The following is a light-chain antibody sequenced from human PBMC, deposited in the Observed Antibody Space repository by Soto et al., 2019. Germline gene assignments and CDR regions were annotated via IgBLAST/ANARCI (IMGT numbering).Light chain of an antibody. V-gene: IGKV1-5*01. CDR2: DAY. Sequence: DIQMTQSPSSVSASVGDRVTITCRASQDVSNWLAWYQQRPGKAPKLLIYDAYSLESGVQSRFSGSGSGTEFTLTISSLQPDDFATYYCQQYNSYSITFGQGTRLEIK. J-gene: IGKJ5*01. CDR3: QQYNSYSIT. CDR1: QDVSNW.